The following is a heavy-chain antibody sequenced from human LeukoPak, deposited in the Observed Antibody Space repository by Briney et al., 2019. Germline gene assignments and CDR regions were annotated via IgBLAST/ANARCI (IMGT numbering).Heavy chain of an antibody. CDR2: VYYSGST. CDR3: AREATVVVAPMVL. V-gene: IGHV4-59*12. J-gene: IGHJ4*02. CDR1: GDSIISYY. Sequence: PSETLSLTCTVSGDSIISYYWSWIRQPPGKGLEWIANVYYSGSTNYNPSLKSRVTISVDTSKNQFSLKLSSVTAADTAVYYCAREATVVVAPMVLWGQGSLVTVSS. D-gene: IGHD2-15*01.